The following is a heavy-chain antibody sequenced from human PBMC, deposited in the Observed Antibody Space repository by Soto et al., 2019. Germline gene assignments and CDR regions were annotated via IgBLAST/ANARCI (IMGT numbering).Heavy chain of an antibody. D-gene: IGHD2-8*01. Sequence: SETLSLTCAVSGGSISIYYWSWIRQPAGKGLEWIGRIPSGGSTIYNPALKSRVTISVDTSKNQFSLSLTSVTAADTAVYYCARDAYPNWFDFWGQGTLVTVSS. CDR3: ARDAYPNWFDF. CDR1: GGSISIYY. J-gene: IGHJ5*01. V-gene: IGHV4-4*07. CDR2: IPSGGST.